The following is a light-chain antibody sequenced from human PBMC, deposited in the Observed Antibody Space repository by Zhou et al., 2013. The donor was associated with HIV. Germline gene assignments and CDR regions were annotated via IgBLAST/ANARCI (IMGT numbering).Light chain of an antibody. CDR2: GAS. J-gene: IGKJ1*01. V-gene: IGKV1-39*01. CDR1: QSIRSF. Sequence: DIQMTQSPSSLSASVGDRVTITCRASQSIRSFLNWYQQKPGKVPKLLICGASSLQSGVPSRFSGSGSGTDFTLTISSLQPEDFATYFCQQYYSYPPTFGQGTGVEVK. CDR3: QQYYSYPPT.